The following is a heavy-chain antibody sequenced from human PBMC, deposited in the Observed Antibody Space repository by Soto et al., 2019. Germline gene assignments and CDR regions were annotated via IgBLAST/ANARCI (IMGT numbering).Heavy chain of an antibody. V-gene: IGHV3-21*01. CDR1: VFTFSLYS. J-gene: IGHJ4*02. CDR3: VRARSTDSRPDY. Sequence: PGWSLRLSCAASVFTFSLYSMIWFRQAPGKGLEWVASITSSSSYIYYEDSLKGRFTISRDNAKNSLFLQLDSLRAEDTAVYFCVRARSTDSRPDYWGQGTLVTVSS. CDR2: ITSSSSYI. D-gene: IGHD3-22*01.